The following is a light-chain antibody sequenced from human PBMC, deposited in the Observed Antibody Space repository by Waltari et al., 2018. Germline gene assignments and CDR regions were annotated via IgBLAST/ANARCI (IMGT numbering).Light chain of an antibody. CDR2: AAS. CDR1: QGIGGW. CDR3: HQAHSFPHT. J-gene: IGKJ5*01. V-gene: IGKV1-12*01. Sequence: DIQMTQSPSPVSAFVGDRVTITCRASQGIGGWLAWYQQKPGKAPNLLIYAASSLQTGVPSRFSGSGFGTDFTLTISSLQPEDFATYYCHQAHSFPHTFGQGTRLEIK.